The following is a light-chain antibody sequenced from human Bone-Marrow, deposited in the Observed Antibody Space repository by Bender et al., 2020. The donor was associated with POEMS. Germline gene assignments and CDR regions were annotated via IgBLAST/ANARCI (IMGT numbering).Light chain of an antibody. Sequence: QSALTQPASVSWSPGQSITISCTGTSSDIGRYNYVSWYQQLPGRAPKLMIYDVTKRPSGVPDRFSGSKSGNTASLTVSGLQAEDEADYYCSSYSGYTRRYVFGSGTWVTVL. V-gene: IGLV2-8*01. CDR1: SSDIGRYNY. CDR2: DVT. J-gene: IGLJ1*01. CDR3: SSYSGYTRRYV.